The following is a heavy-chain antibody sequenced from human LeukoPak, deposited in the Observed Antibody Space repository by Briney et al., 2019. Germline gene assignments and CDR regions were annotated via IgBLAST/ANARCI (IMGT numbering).Heavy chain of an antibody. CDR1: GYTFTSYY. J-gene: IGHJ5*02. CDR2: INPSGGST. Sequence: GASVKVSCKASGYTFTSYYMHWVRQAPGQGLEWMGIINPSGGSTSYAQKFQGRVTMTRDTSTSTVYMELSSLRSEDTAVYYCARASVLRFLGALPNYNWFDPWGQGTLVTVSS. D-gene: IGHD3-3*01. CDR3: ARASVLRFLGALPNYNWFDP. V-gene: IGHV1-46*01.